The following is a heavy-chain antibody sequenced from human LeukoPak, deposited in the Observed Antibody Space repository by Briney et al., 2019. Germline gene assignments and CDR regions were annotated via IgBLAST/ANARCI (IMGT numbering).Heavy chain of an antibody. J-gene: IGHJ4*02. V-gene: IGHV3-30*18. CDR1: GFSFSNYG. Sequence: GGSLRLSCAASGFSFSNYGMHWVRQVPGKGLEWVALISYGGSNKYYADSVKGRFTISRDNSKNTLYLQMNSLRAEDTAVYYCAKEGPHFDYWGQGTLVTVSS. CDR3: AKEGPHFDY. CDR2: ISYGGSNK.